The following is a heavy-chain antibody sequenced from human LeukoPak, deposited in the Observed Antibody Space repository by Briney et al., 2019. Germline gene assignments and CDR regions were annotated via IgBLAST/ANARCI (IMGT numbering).Heavy chain of an antibody. CDR2: IIPILGIA. D-gene: IGHD3-22*01. CDR1: GGTFSSYA. Sequence: ASVKVSCKASGGTFSSYAISWVRQAPGQGLEWMGRIIPILGIANYAQKFQGRVTITADKSTSTAYMELSSLRSEDTAVYYCARGEYYYDSSGYYPYDYWGQGTLVTVSS. V-gene: IGHV1-69*04. J-gene: IGHJ4*02. CDR3: ARGEYYYDSSGYYPYDY.